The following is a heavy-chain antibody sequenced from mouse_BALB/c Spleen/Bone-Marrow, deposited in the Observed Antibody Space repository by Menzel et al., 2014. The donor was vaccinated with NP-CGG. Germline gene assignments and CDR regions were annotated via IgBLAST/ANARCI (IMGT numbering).Heavy chain of an antibody. Sequence: EVKVVESGPDLVKPSQSLSLTCTVTGFSITSGYSWHWIRQFPGNKLEWMGYIHYSVGTNYNPSLKSRISIARDTSKNQFFLQLNSVTTEDTATYYCARKGTGTSYFDYWGQGTTLTVSS. CDR1: GFSITSGYS. D-gene: IGHD4-1*01. J-gene: IGHJ2*01. V-gene: IGHV3-1*02. CDR2: IHYSVGT. CDR3: ARKGTGTSYFDY.